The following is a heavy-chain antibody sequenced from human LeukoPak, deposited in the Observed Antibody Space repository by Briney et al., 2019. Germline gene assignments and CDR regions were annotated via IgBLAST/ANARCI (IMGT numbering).Heavy chain of an antibody. J-gene: IGHJ4*02. V-gene: IGHV3-53*01. CDR3: ARDVEMATLGY. CDR1: GFTVSSNY. D-gene: IGHD5-24*01. CDR2: IYSGGST. Sequence: GGSLRLSCAASGFTVSSNYMSWVRQAPGKGLEWVAVIYSGGSTYYADSVKGRFTISRDNSKNTLYLQMNSLGAEDTAVYYCARDVEMATLGYWGQGTLVTVSS.